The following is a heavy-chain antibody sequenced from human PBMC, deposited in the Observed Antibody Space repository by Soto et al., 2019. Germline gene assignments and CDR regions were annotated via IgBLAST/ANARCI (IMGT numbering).Heavy chain of an antibody. J-gene: IGHJ4*02. CDR1: GFTFDSYA. D-gene: IGHD5-18*01. V-gene: IGHV3-9*01. CDR3: AKELGGYSYGYELDY. Sequence: EVQLVDSGGGWVQPGWSLRLPCAASGFTFDSYAMHWVRQAPGKGLEWVSSISWNSGTTGYADSVKGRFTISRDNAKNSLYLQMDSLRAEDTALYYCAKELGGYSYGYELDYWGQGTLVTVSS. CDR2: ISWNSGTT.